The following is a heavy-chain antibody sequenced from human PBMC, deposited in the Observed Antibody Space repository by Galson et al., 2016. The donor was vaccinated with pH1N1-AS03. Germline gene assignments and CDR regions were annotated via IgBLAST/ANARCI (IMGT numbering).Heavy chain of an antibody. Sequence: SVKVSCKASDYTFTNYGISWVRQAPGQGLEWMGWISTYNGNTNYAQKFQGRVTMTTDTSTSTAYMELRSLRSDDTAVYYCARDYSTSSQYYYHSDMDVWGKGTAVTVFS. CDR3: ARDYSTSSQYYYHSDMDV. V-gene: IGHV1-18*01. CDR2: ISTYNGNT. D-gene: IGHD6-6*01. J-gene: IGHJ6*03. CDR1: DYTFTNYG.